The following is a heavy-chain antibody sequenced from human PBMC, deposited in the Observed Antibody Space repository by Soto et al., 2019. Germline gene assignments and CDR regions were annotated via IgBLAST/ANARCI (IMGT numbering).Heavy chain of an antibody. D-gene: IGHD6-13*01. Sequence: QITLKEAGPTLVKPTQTLTLTCTFSGFSLSTSGVGVGWIRQPPGKALEWLALIYWDDDKRYTPSLKSRLTITQDTSKNQVVLTLTNMDPVDTATYYCAHRRNSWHFGYWGQGTLVTVSS. CDR1: GFSLSTSGVG. J-gene: IGHJ4*02. CDR2: IYWDDDK. V-gene: IGHV2-5*02. CDR3: AHRRNSWHFGY.